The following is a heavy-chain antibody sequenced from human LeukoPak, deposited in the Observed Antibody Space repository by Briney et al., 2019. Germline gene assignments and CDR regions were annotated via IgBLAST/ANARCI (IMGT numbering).Heavy chain of an antibody. CDR3: ARDWGYCSSTSCHVFDY. Sequence: PGGSLRLSCAASGFSFSTSWMHWVRQAPGKGLVWVSLINGDASRTIYADSAKGRFTISRDNSKNTLYLQMNSLRAEDTAVYYCARDWGYCSSTSCHVFDYWGQGTLVTVSS. J-gene: IGHJ4*02. D-gene: IGHD2-2*01. CDR2: INGDASRT. V-gene: IGHV3-74*01. CDR1: GFSFSTSW.